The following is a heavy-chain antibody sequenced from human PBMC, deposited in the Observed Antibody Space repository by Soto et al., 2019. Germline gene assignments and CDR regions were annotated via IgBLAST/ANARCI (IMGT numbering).Heavy chain of an antibody. CDR3: ARDIRAGDAFDL. CDR1: GFTFSSYW. V-gene: IGHV3-74*01. Sequence: EVQLVESGGGLVQPGGSLRLSCAASGFTFSSYWMHWVRQAPGKGLVWVSRINSDGRSTSYADSVKGRFTISRDNATNTRYLQMHSLRAEDTAVYYWARDIRAGDAFDLWGQGTMVTVSS. CDR2: INSDGRST. J-gene: IGHJ3*01. D-gene: IGHD6-13*01.